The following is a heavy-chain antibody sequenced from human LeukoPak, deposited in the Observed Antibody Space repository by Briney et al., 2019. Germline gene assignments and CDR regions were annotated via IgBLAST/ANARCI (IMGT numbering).Heavy chain of an antibody. J-gene: IGHJ4*02. V-gene: IGHV1-2*02. CDR1: GYTFTDYY. CDR3: ARDKDQPYYDILTGYYPGYYFDY. CDR2: INPNSGGT. Sequence: ASVKVSCKASGYTFTDYYMHWVRQAPGQGLEWMGWINPNSGGTNYAQKFQGRVTMTRDTSISTAYIELSRLRSDDTAVYYCARDKDQPYYDILTGYYPGYYFDYWGQGTLVTVSS. D-gene: IGHD3-9*01.